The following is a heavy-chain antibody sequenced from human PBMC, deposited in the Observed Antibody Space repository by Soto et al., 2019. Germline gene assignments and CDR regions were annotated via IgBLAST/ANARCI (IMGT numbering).Heavy chain of an antibody. Sequence: GGSLRLSCAASGFTVISYGMHWVRQARGKGREWVAVILYDGTKKYYADSMKGRFTISRDNSKNPLYLQMSRLSAEHPAVYSSVKDGSSGWPYFYDMDVWGQGPTVTVSS. CDR2: ILYDGTKK. CDR1: GFTVISYG. J-gene: IGHJ6*02. V-gene: IGHV3-30*18. CDR3: VKDGSSGWPYFYDMDV. D-gene: IGHD6-19*01.